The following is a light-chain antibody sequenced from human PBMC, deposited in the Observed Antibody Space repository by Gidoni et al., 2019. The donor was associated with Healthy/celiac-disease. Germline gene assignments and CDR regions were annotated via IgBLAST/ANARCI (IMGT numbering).Light chain of an antibody. Sequence: EIALTQSPGTLSLSPGERATLSCRASQSVSSSYLAWYQQKPGQAPRLLIYGASSRATGIPDRFSGSGSGTDFTLTISRLEPEDFAVYYCHQYGSSPRSFGQGTKLEIK. V-gene: IGKV3-20*01. J-gene: IGKJ2*03. CDR1: QSVSSSY. CDR2: GAS. CDR3: HQYGSSPRS.